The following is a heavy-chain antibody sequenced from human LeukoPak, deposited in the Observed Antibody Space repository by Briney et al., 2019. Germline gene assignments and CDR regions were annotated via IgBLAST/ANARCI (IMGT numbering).Heavy chain of an antibody. CDR1: GGSISSGGYY. J-gene: IGHJ3*02. D-gene: IGHD3-10*01. CDR3: AMSSMVRGVYDAFDI. V-gene: IGHV4-31*03. CDR2: IYYSGST. Sequence: SETLSITCTVSGGSISSGGYYWSWIRQHPGKSLEWIGYIYYSGSTYYNPSLKSRVTISVDTSKNQFSLKLSSVTAADTAVYYCAMSSMVRGVYDAFDIWGQGTMVTVSP.